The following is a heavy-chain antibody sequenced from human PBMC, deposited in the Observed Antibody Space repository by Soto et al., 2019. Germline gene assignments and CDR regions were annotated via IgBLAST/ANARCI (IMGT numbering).Heavy chain of an antibody. V-gene: IGHV3-23*01. CDR3: AKDRRLRLIIPFDY. CDR1: GFTFSSYA. D-gene: IGHD5-12*01. J-gene: IGHJ4*02. CDR2: ISGSGGST. Sequence: PGGSLRLSCAASGFTFSSYAMSWVRQAPGKGLEWVSAISGSGGSTYYAVSVKGRFTISRDNSKNTLYLQMNSLRAEDTAVYYCAKDRRLRLIIPFDYWGQGTLVTVSS.